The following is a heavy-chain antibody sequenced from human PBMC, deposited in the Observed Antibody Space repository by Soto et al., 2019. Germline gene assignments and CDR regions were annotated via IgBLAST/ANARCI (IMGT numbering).Heavy chain of an antibody. CDR1: GGSISSYY. J-gene: IGHJ5*02. V-gene: IGHV4-59*01. CDR3: ARHHSGGWYGYVGWFDP. CDR2: IYYSGST. D-gene: IGHD6-19*01. Sequence: SETLSLTCTVSGGSISSYYWSWIRQPPGKGLEWIGYIYYSGSTNYNPSLKSRVTISVDTSKNQFSLKLSSVTAADTAVYYCARHHSGGWYGYVGWFDPWGQGTLVTVSS.